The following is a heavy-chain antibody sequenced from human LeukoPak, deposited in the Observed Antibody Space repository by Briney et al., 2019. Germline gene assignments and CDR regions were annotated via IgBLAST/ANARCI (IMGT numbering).Heavy chain of an antibody. D-gene: IGHD1-7*01. V-gene: IGHV4-34*01. CDR2: INRSGST. Sequence: SETLSLTCAVYGGSFSGYYWTWIRQPPGKGLEWIGEINRSGSTHYNPSLKSRVTTSVDTSKNQFSLKLSSVTAADTAVYYCARGTGTSIDYWGQGTLVTVSS. CDR1: GGSFSGYY. J-gene: IGHJ4*02. CDR3: ARGTGTSIDY.